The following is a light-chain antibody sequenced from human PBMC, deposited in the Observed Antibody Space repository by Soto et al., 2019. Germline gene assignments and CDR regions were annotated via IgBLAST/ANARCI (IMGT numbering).Light chain of an antibody. CDR1: QSVSSY. CDR2: DAS. CDR3: QQRSNLPPT. V-gene: IGKV3-11*01. J-gene: IGKJ1*01. Sequence: IVLTQSPATLSLSPGERATLSCRASQSVSSYLAWYQQRPGQAPRLLIYDASNRATGIPARFSGSGSGTDFTLTISSLEPEDFAVYYCQQRSNLPPTFGQGTKVDIK.